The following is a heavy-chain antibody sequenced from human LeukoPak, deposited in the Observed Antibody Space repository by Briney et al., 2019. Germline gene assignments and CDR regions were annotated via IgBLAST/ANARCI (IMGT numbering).Heavy chain of an antibody. CDR3: AKDDLAYSSSSEYFQH. V-gene: IGHV3-23*01. Sequence: GGSLRLSCAASGFTFSSYAMSWVRQAPGKGLEWVSAISGSGGSTYYADSVKGRFTISRDNSKNTLYLQMNSLRAEDTAVYYCAKDDLAYSSSSEYFQHWGQGTLVTVSS. D-gene: IGHD6-6*01. CDR2: ISGSGGST. J-gene: IGHJ1*01. CDR1: GFTFSSYA.